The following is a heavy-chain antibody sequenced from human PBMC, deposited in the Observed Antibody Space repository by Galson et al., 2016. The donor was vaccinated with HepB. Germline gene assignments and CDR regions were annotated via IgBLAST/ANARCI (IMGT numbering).Heavy chain of an antibody. Sequence: CAISGDSASSNSATWNWIRLSPSRGLEWLGRTYYRSKWYSDYALSVKSRITINADTSKSQFSLQLNSVTPKDTAVYYCARRTGNGFDVWGQGTTVTVSS. CDR2: TYYRSKWYS. J-gene: IGHJ6*02. D-gene: IGHD1-1*01. V-gene: IGHV6-1*01. CDR1: GDSASSNSAT. CDR3: ARRTGNGFDV.